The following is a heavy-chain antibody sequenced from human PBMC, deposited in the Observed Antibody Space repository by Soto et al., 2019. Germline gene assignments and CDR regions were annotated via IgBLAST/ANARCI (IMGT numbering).Heavy chain of an antibody. V-gene: IGHV1-2*04. D-gene: IGHD2-15*01. J-gene: IGHJ5*02. Sequence: GASVKVSCKASGYTFTGYYMHWVLQAPGEGLEWMGWINPNSGGTNYAQKFQGWVTMTRDTSISTAYMELSRLRSDDTAVYYCARGDVVVVAATHWFDPWGQGTLVTVSS. CDR1: GYTFTGYY. CDR2: INPNSGGT. CDR3: ARGDVVVVAATHWFDP.